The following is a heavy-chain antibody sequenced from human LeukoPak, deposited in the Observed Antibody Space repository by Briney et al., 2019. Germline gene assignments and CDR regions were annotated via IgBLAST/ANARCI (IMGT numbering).Heavy chain of an antibody. CDR2: IRYDGSNK. CDR3: AKDKDYGFDY. V-gene: IGHV3-30*02. CDR1: RFTFSSYG. D-gene: IGHD4-17*01. Sequence: GGSLRLSCAASRFTFSSYGMHWVRQAPDKGLEWVAFIRYDGSNKYYADSVKGRFTISRDNSKNTLYLQMNSLRAEDTAVYYCAKDKDYGFDYWGQGTLVTVSS. J-gene: IGHJ4*02.